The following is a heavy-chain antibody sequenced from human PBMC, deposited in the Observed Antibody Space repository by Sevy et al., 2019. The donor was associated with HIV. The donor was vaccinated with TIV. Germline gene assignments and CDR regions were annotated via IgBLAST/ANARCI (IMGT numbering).Heavy chain of an antibody. CDR2: IRSKANSYAT. V-gene: IGHV3-73*01. Sequence: GGSLRLSCAASGFTFSGSAMHWVRQASGKGLEWVGRIRSKANSYATAYAASVKGRFTISRDDSKNTAYLQMNSLKTEDTAVYYCTTRETIFGVVIDYYYGMDVWGQGTTVTVSS. D-gene: IGHD3-3*01. CDR3: TTRETIFGVVIDYYYGMDV. J-gene: IGHJ6*02. CDR1: GFTFSGSA.